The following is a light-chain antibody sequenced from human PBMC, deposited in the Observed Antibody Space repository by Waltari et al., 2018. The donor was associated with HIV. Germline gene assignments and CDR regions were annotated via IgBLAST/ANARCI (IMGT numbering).Light chain of an antibody. CDR2: EVT. CDR1: ISDICSYNL. J-gene: IGLJ2*01. CDR3: CSYAGGRVFVL. V-gene: IGLV2-23*02. Sequence: QSALTQPASVSGSPGQSITISCTGTISDICSYNLLSGYQQYPGRAPKLIIYEVTKRPSGVSDRFSGSKSGNRASLTVAGLKVEDEADYYCCSYAGGRVFVLFGGGTRLTV.